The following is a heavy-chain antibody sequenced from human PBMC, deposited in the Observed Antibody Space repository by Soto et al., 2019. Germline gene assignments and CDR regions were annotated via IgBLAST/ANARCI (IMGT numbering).Heavy chain of an antibody. CDR1: GFTFSDSY. CDR3: ARDLGYYDSSGYFDY. J-gene: IGHJ4*02. V-gene: IGHV3-11*01. CDR2: ISSSDSII. Sequence: LRLSCAASGFTFSDSYMSWIRQAPGKGLEWGSYISSSDSIIYYSDSVKGRFIISRDNAKNSLYLQMNSLRAEDTAVYYCARDLGYYDSSGYFDYWGQGTLVTVSS. D-gene: IGHD3-22*01.